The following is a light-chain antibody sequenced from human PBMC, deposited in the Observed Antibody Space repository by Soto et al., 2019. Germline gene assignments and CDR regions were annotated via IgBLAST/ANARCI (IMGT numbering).Light chain of an antibody. CDR3: QQYAGSPRT. V-gene: IGKV3-20*01. CDR1: QNLGTLY. CDR2: SAS. Sequence: EIVLTQSTGTLSLSPGERGTLSCRASQNLGTLYLSLFQQKAGQVPRLLIYSASRRATGIPDRFTGRGSGTDFPLTINIVEPADVAVDFFQQYAGSPRTFGHGTMVEIK. J-gene: IGKJ1*01.